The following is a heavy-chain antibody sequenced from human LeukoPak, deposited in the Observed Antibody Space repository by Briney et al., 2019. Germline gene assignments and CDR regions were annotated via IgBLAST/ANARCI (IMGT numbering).Heavy chain of an antibody. Sequence: SETLSLTCTVSGGSISSYYRSWIRQPPGKGLEWIGYIYYSGSTNYNPSLKSRVTISVDTSKNQFSLKLSSVTAADTAVYYCARESLNLLDYWGQGTLVTVSS. CDR3: ARESLNLLDY. J-gene: IGHJ4*02. D-gene: IGHD3-16*01. V-gene: IGHV4-59*01. CDR2: IYYSGST. CDR1: GGSISSYY.